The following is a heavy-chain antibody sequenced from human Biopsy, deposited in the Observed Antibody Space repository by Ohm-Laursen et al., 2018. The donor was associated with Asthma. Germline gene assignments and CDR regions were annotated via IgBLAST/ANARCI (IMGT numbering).Heavy chain of an antibody. CDR1: GFTVTTHY. CDR2: IYSGGST. D-gene: IGHD6-13*01. Sequence: SLRLSCAATGFTVTTHYMSWVRQAPGKGLEWVSVIYSGGSTYYADSVKGRFTISRDSSKNTLFLQMDSLRAVDTAVYYCARQPIAEPGTTFYYYYGMDVWGQGTTVTVSS. V-gene: IGHV3-53*01. J-gene: IGHJ6*02. CDR3: ARQPIAEPGTTFYYYYGMDV.